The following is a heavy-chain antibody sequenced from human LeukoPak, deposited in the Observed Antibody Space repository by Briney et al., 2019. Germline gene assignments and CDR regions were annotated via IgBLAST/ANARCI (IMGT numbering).Heavy chain of an antibody. CDR1: GYAFTSYD. V-gene: IGHV1-8*01. D-gene: IGHD6-13*01. CDR2: MNPNSGNT. CDR3: ARDRAAAGTSDY. Sequence: ASVKVSCRASGYAFTSYDINWVRQATGQGLEWMGYMNPNSGNTGSAQKFQGRVTMTRNTSISTAYMELSSLRSEDTAVYYCARDRAAAGTSDYWGQGTLVTVSS. J-gene: IGHJ4*02.